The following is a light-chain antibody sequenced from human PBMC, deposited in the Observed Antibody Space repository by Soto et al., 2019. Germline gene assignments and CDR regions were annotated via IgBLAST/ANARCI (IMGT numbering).Light chain of an antibody. V-gene: IGLV2-11*01. Sequence: QSALTQPRSVSGSPGQSVTISCTGTSSDVGGYNYVSWYQQHPGKAPKLMIYDVSKRPSGVPDRFSGSKSGNTASLTISGLQAEDEADYYCSSYTSISTLYVFGTGTKVTVL. J-gene: IGLJ1*01. CDR3: SSYTSISTLYV. CDR2: DVS. CDR1: SSDVGGYNY.